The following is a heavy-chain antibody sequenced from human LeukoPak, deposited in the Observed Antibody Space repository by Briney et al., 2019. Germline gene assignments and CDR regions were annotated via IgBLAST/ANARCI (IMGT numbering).Heavy chain of an antibody. CDR3: ATNQQWLDSFDY. D-gene: IGHD6-19*01. V-gene: IGHV1-24*01. J-gene: IGHJ4*02. CDR1: GYTLTELS. CDR2: FDPEDGET. Sequence: ASVKVSCKVSGYTLTELSMHWVRQAPGKGLEWMGGFDPEDGETIYAQKFQGRVTMTEDTSTDTAYMELSSLRSEDTAVYYCATNQQWLDSFDYWGQGTPVTVSS.